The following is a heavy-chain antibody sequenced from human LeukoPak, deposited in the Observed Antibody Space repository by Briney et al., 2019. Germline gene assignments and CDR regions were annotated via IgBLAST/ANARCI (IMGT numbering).Heavy chain of an antibody. CDR3: AKGYSFGDN. V-gene: IGHV3-23*01. CDR1: GFIFNTYA. Sequence: GGSLRLSCAASGFIFNTYAMSWVRQAPGKGLEWVSTITGTGSGSSPSYADSVKGRFSISRDNSKNTLYLQMNSLRVDDTGVYYCAKGYSFGDNWGQGTLVTVSS. D-gene: IGHD2-15*01. J-gene: IGHJ4*02. CDR2: ITGTGSGSSP.